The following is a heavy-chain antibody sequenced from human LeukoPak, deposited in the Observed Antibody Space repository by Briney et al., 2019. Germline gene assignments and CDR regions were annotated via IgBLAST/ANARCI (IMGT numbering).Heavy chain of an antibody. CDR1: GGSFSGYY. V-gene: IGHV4-34*01. J-gene: IGHJ4*02. CDR2: INHSGST. CDR3: ASGYYDSSGYYSVDY. D-gene: IGHD3-22*01. Sequence: SETLSLTCAVYGGSFSGYYWSWIRQPPGKGLEWIGEINHSGSTYYNPSLKSRVTISVDTSKNQFSLKLSSVTAADTAVYYCASGYYDSSGYYSVDYWGQGTLVTVSS.